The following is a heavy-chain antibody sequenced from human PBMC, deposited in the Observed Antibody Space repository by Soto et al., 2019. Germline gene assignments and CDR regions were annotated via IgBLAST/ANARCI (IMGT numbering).Heavy chain of an antibody. D-gene: IGHD1-1*01. CDR2: IYYRGDT. V-gene: IGHV4-31*03. J-gene: IGHJ6*02. CDR1: GGSINSGGYY. Sequence: SETLSLTCTVSGGSINSGGYYWSWIRQHPGKGLEWIGYIYYRGDTYSNPSLKSRITMSVDTSKNQFSLRLTSVTAADTAVYFCARDLDGATGSSDNDMHVWGHGPPVTV. CDR3: ARDLDGATGSSDNDMHV.